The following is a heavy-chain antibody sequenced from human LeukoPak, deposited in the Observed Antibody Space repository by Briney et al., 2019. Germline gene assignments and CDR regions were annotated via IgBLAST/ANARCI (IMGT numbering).Heavy chain of an antibody. J-gene: IGHJ4*02. V-gene: IGHV4-4*02. D-gene: IGHD6-13*01. CDR1: GGSISSSNW. CDR3: ARGHTFSSSAGDY. Sequence: SETLSLTCAVSGGSISSSNWWSWVRQPPGKGLEWIGEIYHSGSTNYNPSLKSRVTISVDTSKNQFSLKLSSVTAADTAVYYCARGHTFSSSAGDYWGQGTLVTVSS. CDR2: IYHSGST.